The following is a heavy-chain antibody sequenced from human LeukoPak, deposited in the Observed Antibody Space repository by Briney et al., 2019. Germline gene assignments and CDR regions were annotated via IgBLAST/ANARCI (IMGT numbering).Heavy chain of an antibody. CDR3: AKDLRGVVAMHWVDY. CDR1: GFTFRSYA. D-gene: IGHD2-2*01. Sequence: GGSLRLSCAASGFTFRSYAMHWVRQAPGKGLEWVSVISDSGSSTYYADSVKGRFTISRDNSKNTLYLQMNSLRAEDTAVYYCAKDLRGVVAMHWVDYWGQGTLVTVSS. CDR2: ISDSGSST. J-gene: IGHJ4*02. V-gene: IGHV3-23*01.